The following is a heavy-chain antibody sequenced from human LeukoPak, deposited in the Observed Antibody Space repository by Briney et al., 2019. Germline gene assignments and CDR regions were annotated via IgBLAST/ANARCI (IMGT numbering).Heavy chain of an antibody. CDR1: GGSISSSSYY. J-gene: IGHJ4*02. CDR3: ARIVGASDY. CDR2: IYYSGST. V-gene: IGHV4-39*01. D-gene: IGHD1-26*01. Sequence: PSETLSLTCTVSGGSISSSSYYWGWIRQPPGKGLEWIGSIYYSGSTYYNPSLTSRVTISVDTSKNQFSLKLSSVTAADTAVYYCARIVGASDYWGQGTLVTVSS.